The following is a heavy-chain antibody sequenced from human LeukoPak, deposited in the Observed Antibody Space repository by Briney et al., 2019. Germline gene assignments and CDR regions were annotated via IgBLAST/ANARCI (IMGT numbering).Heavy chain of an antibody. Sequence: ASVKVSCKASGYSFTSYGISWVREAPGQGLEWMGWISGYNGNTNYAQKFQGRVTMTTETSTNTAYMELRSLRSDDTAVYFCARDPPFGDLTNVFDYWGQGTLVTVSS. J-gene: IGHJ4*02. V-gene: IGHV1-18*01. D-gene: IGHD4-17*01. CDR1: GYSFTSYG. CDR2: ISGYNGNT. CDR3: ARDPPFGDLTNVFDY.